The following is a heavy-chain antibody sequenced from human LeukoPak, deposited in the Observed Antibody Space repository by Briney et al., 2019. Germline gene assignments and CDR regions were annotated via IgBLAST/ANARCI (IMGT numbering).Heavy chain of an antibody. CDR2: IIPIFGTA. J-gene: IGHJ4*02. CDR3: ASSGGY. V-gene: IGHV1-69*13. CDR1: GYTLTELS. D-gene: IGHD6-19*01. Sequence: SVKVSCKVSGYTLTELSMHWVRQAPGQGLEWMGGIIPIFGTANYAQKFQGRVTITADESTSTAYMELSSLRSEDTAVYYCASSGGYWGQGTLVTVSS.